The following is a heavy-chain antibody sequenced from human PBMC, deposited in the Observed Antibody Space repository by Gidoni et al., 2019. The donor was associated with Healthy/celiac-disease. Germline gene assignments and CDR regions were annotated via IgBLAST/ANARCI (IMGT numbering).Heavy chain of an antibody. Sequence: QVQLVESGGGVVQPGRSLRLSCAASGFTFSSYGMHWVRQAPGKGLEWVAVIWYDGSNKYYADSVKGRFTISRDNSKNTLYLQMNSLRAEDTAVYYCARDKYGFGELFAGFDPWGQGTLVTVSS. CDR3: ARDKYGFGELFAGFDP. CDR2: IWYDGSNK. J-gene: IGHJ5*02. CDR1: GFTFSSYG. V-gene: IGHV3-33*01. D-gene: IGHD3-10*01.